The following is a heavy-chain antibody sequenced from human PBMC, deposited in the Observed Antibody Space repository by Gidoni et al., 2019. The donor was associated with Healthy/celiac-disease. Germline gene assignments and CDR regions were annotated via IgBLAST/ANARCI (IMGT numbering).Heavy chain of an antibody. CDR1: GFTFSSYA. CDR2: ISYDGSNK. V-gene: IGHV3-30*01. J-gene: IGHJ5*02. Sequence: QVQLVESGGGLVQPGRSLRLSCAASGFTFSSYAMHWVRQAPGKGLEWVAVISYDGSNKYYADSVKGRFTISRDNSKNTLYLQMNSLRAEDTAVYYCARGCSGGSCYRSYRFDPWGQGTLVTVSS. D-gene: IGHD2-15*01. CDR3: ARGCSGGSCYRSYRFDP.